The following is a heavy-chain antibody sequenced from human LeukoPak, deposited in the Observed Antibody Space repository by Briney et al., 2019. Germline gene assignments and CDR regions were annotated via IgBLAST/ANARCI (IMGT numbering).Heavy chain of an antibody. J-gene: IGHJ3*02. Sequence: GASVKVSCKASGYTFTSYAMHWVRQAPGQRLEWMGWINAGNGNTKYSQRFQGRVTITRDTSASTAYMELSSLRSEDTAVYYCGRPGASGAFDIWGQGTMVTVSS. CDR3: GRPGASGAFDI. CDR1: GYTFTSYA. CDR2: INAGNGNT. V-gene: IGHV1-3*01. D-gene: IGHD7-27*01.